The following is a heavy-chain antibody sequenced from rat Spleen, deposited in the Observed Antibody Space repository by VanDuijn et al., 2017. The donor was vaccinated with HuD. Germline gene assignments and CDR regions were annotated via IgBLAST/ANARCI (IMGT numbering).Heavy chain of an antibody. Sequence: QVQLKESGPGLVQPSQTLSLTCTVSGYSLTSYHVSWVRQPPGKGLEWMGVIWTGGRTAYNSLLKSRLSISRDTSKSQVFLKMNSLQTEDIATYCCVRDRADYFDYWGQGVMVTVSS. V-gene: IGHV2-43*01. J-gene: IGHJ2*01. CDR1: GYSLTSYH. CDR3: VRDRADYFDY. CDR2: IWTGGRT.